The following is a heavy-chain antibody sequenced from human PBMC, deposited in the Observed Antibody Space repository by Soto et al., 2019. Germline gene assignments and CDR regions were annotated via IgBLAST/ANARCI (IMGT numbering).Heavy chain of an antibody. CDR2: IYWNDDK. J-gene: IGHJ5*02. CDR3: AHTLNPHRGPTVPNWFDP. Sequence: QITLKESGPTLVKPTQTLTLTCTFSGFSLSTSGVGVGWIRQPPGKALEWLALIYWNDDKRYSPSLKSRLTITKDTSKNQVVLTMTNMDPVDTATYYCAHTLNPHRGPTVPNWFDPWGQGTLVTVSS. CDR1: GFSLSTSGVG. D-gene: IGHD2-2*01. V-gene: IGHV2-5*01.